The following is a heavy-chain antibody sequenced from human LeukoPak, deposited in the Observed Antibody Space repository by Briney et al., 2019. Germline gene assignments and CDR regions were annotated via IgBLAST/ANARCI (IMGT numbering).Heavy chain of an antibody. Sequence: GGSLRLSCAASGFTFSMFWMNWVRQAPGKGLEWVAEIKQDGSDKNYVVSVKGRFIISRDNAKNSLYLQMNSLRAEDTAVYYCARGYCSGSRCSRSYWGQGTLVTVSS. CDR1: GFTFSMFW. CDR2: IKQDGSDK. J-gene: IGHJ4*02. D-gene: IGHD2-2*01. V-gene: IGHV3-7*01. CDR3: ARGYCSGSRCSRSY.